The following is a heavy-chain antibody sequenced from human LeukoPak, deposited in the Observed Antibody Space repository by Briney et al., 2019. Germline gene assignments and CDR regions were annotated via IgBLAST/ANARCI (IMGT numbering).Heavy chain of an antibody. CDR3: TTRRQNGW. CDR2: IKSKSDGGTI. J-gene: IGHJ4*02. CDR1: GFTFSDAW. D-gene: IGHD2-15*01. V-gene: IGHV3-15*01. Sequence: GGSLRLSCVGSGFTFSDAWMSWVRQAPGKGLEWVGRIKSKSDGGTIDYAAPVKGRFTISRDDSRNTLYLQMNSLKTEDTAVYYCTTRRQNGWWGQGTLVTVS.